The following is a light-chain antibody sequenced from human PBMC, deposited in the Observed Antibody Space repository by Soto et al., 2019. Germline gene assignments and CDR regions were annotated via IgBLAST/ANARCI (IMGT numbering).Light chain of an antibody. Sequence: DIQLTQSPSFLSASVGDRVTITCRASQGLSSDLAWYQQKPRKAPKLLIYAASTLQSGVPSRFSGSGSGTEFTLTISSLQPEDFATYYCRQLNSYPITFGQGTRLEIK. J-gene: IGKJ5*01. CDR3: RQLNSYPIT. CDR1: QGLSSD. V-gene: IGKV1-9*01. CDR2: AAS.